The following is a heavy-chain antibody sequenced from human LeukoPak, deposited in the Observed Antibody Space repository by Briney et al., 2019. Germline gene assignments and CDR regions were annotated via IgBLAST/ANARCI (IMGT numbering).Heavy chain of an antibody. CDR1: GFTFSSYA. CDR3: ARAPTSVASHFDY. Sequence: GGSLRLSCSASGFTFSSYAMHWVRQAPGKGLEYVSAISSNGGSTYYADSVKGRFTISRDNSKNTLYLQMSSLRAEDTAVYYCARAPTSVASHFDYWGPGTLVTVSS. CDR2: ISSNGGST. V-gene: IGHV3-64D*09. J-gene: IGHJ4*02.